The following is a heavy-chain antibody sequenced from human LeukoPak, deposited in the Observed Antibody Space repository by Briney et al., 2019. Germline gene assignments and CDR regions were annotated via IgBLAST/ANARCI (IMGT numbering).Heavy chain of an antibody. J-gene: IGHJ4*02. D-gene: IGHD2-21*02. CDR1: GFTFSSYE. Sequence: GGSLRLSCAASGFTFSSYEMNWVRQAPGKGLEWVSYISSSGSTIYYADSVKGRFTISRDNAKNSLYLQMNSLRAEDTAVYCCARPAYCGGNCYYFPDYWGQGTLVTVSS. CDR3: ARPAYCGGNCYYFPDY. V-gene: IGHV3-48*03. CDR2: ISSSGSTI.